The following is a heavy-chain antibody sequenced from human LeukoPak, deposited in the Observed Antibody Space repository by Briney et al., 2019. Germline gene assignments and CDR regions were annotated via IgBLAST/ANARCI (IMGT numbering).Heavy chain of an antibody. CDR2: ITISSSTT. CDR1: GFTFSSSS. CDR3: AGAPPPRYYMDV. V-gene: IGHV3-48*01. J-gene: IGHJ6*03. Sequence: GGSLRLSCVASGFTFSSSSMNWVRQAPGKGLEWVSYITISSSTTYYADSVKGRFTISRDNAKNSLYLQMNSLRARDTAVYYCAGAPPPRYYMDVWGKGTTVTVSS.